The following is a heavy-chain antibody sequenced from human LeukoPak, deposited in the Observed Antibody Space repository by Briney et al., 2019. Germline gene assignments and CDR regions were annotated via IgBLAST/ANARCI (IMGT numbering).Heavy chain of an antibody. CDR3: ARQNDFRLDY. CDR1: GYTFSSYW. CDR2: IYPGDSDT. D-gene: IGHD3-3*01. V-gene: IGHV5-51*01. Sequence: ESLKISCNGSGYTFSSYWIGWVRQMPGKGLEWMGIIYPGDSDTRYSPSLQGQVTISVDTSIGTAYLQWSSLKASDTAIYYCARQNDFRLDYWGQGTLVTVSS. J-gene: IGHJ4*02.